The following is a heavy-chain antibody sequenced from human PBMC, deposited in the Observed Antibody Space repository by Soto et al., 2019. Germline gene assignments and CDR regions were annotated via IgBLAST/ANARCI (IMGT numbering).Heavy chain of an antibody. Sequence: QVQLQESGPGLVKPSQTLSLTCTVSGGSISSGDYYWSWIRQPPGKGLEWIGYIYHSGNTYYNPXXXXXXXXXXXTXXXXXXXXLXXXXAAXXXXXXCARERPDGARLDPWGQGTLVTVSS. V-gene: IGHV4-30-4*01. CDR2: IYHSGNT. D-gene: IGHD6-6*01. CDR1: GGSISSGDYY. CDR3: ARERPDGARLDP. J-gene: IGHJ5*02.